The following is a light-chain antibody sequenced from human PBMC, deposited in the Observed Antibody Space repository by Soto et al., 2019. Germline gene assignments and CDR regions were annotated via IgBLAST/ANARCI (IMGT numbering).Light chain of an antibody. CDR1: QGISTD. Sequence: IQLTQSPSSLSASVGDRDTITCRASQGISTDLAWYQQKPGKAPKLLIYAASTLQTGVPSRFSGSGSGTDVTLTISSLQPEDFAIYYCQRLNNYPVTFGRGTKVEIK. J-gene: IGKJ1*01. V-gene: IGKV1-9*01. CDR2: AAS. CDR3: QRLNNYPVT.